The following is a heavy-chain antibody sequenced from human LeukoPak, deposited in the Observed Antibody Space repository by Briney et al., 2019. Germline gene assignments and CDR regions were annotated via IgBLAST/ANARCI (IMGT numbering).Heavy chain of an antibody. CDR1: GYTFTSYG. CDR3: ARETYYYDSSGYHGIWFDP. D-gene: IGHD3-22*01. V-gene: IGHV1-18*01. Sequence: ASVKVSCKASGYTFTSYGISWVRQAPGQGLEWMGWISAYNGNTNYAQKLQGRVTMTTDTSTSAAYMELRSLRSDDTAVYYCARETYYYDSSGYHGIWFDPWGQATLVTVSS. J-gene: IGHJ5*02. CDR2: ISAYNGNT.